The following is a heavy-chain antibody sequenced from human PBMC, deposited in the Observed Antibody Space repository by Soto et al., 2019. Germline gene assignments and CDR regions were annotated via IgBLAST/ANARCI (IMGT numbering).Heavy chain of an antibody. J-gene: IGHJ2*01. Sequence: EVQLLESGGGLVQPGGSLRLSCEASGFTFSSYGMSWVRQAPGKGLEWVSTICSRGGSKHYADSVKGRFTISRDNSKNTLYLQITSLTSEDTAKYYCAKAVSSVGSVYWHIDLWGRGTLVTVSS. D-gene: IGHD3-22*01. V-gene: IGHV3-23*01. CDR1: GFTFSSYG. CDR2: ICSRGGSK. CDR3: AKAVSSVGSVYWHIDL.